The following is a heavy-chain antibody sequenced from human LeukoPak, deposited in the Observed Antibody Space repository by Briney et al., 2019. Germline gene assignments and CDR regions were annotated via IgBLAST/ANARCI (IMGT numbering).Heavy chain of an antibody. CDR2: IRSETDGGTA. CDR1: GFTFNNAW. J-gene: IGHJ3*01. V-gene: IGHV3-15*01. CDR3: TTASLH. Sequence: GGSLRLSCAASGFTFNNAWMSWVRQAPGKGLEWVGRIRSETDGGTADYAAPVKGRFTVSRDDSKNTLHLQVNSLKGDDTAVYYCTTASLHWGQGTMVTVSS.